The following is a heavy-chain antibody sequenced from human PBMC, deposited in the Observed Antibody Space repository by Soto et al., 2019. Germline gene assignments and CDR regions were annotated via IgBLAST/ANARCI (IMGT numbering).Heavy chain of an antibody. CDR3: ARDRIRLPDAFDI. J-gene: IGHJ3*02. D-gene: IGHD5-12*01. Sequence: GGSLRLSCAASGFTFSSYGMHWVRQAPGKGLEWVAVIWYDGSNKYYADSVKGRFTISRDNSKNTLYLQMNSLRAEDTAVYYCARDRIRLPDAFDIWGQGTMVTVSS. V-gene: IGHV3-33*01. CDR2: IWYDGSNK. CDR1: GFTFSSYG.